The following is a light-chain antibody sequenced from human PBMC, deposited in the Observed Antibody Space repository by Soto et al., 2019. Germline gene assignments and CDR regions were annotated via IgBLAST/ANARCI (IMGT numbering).Light chain of an antibody. CDR2: GAS. V-gene: IGKV3-20*01. Sequence: EIVLTQSPGTLSLSPGERATLSFRASQSVSSKLAWYQQKPGQAPRLLIFGASNRATGIPDRFSGSGSGTDFTLTISRLEPEDFAVYYCQHYGSSPGTFGQGTRLEIK. CDR1: QSVSSK. CDR3: QHYGSSPGT. J-gene: IGKJ5*01.